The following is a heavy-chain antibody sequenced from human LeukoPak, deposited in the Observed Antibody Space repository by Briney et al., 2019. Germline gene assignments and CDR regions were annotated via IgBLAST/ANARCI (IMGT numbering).Heavy chain of an antibody. CDR2: ISPNSGGT. V-gene: IGHV1-2*02. CDR1: EDTFTGYY. J-gene: IGHJ4*02. D-gene: IGHD3-10*01. Sequence: ASVRVSCKASEDTFTGYYMHWVRQAPGQGLEWMAWISPNSGGTNYVQKFQGRVTVTRDTSISTDYMEISGLTSDDTALYYCAREPSGSGGYDYWGQGTLVTVSS. CDR3: AREPSGSGGYDY.